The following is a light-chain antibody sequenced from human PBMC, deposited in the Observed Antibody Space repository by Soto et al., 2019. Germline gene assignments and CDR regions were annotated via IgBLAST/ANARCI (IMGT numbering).Light chain of an antibody. V-gene: IGKV3-20*01. CDR3: QQYESFPLT. CDR2: GAS. J-gene: IGKJ4*01. CDR1: QSVRSSF. Sequence: EIALTQSPGTLSLSPGERATLYCRASQSVRSSFLAWYQQKPGQAPRLLVYGASNRATGIPDRFSGSGSGTDFSLTITRLEPEDFAVYYCQQYESFPLTFGGGTNVEIK.